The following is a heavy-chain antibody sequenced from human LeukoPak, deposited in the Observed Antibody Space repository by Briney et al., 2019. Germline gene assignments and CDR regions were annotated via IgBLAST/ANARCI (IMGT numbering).Heavy chain of an antibody. D-gene: IGHD2-15*01. J-gene: IGHJ4*02. V-gene: IGHV3-23*01. CDR3: AKSLVSSCRGSFCYPFDY. CDR1: GFTFSSSW. CDR2: VSGSGGHT. Sequence: GGSLRLSCAASGFTFSSSWMTWVRQAPGKGLEWVSAVSGSGGHTYYADSVKGRFTISRDNSKNTLYLQMNTLRAEDTAVYFCAKSLVSSCRGSFCYPFDYWGQGNLVTVSS.